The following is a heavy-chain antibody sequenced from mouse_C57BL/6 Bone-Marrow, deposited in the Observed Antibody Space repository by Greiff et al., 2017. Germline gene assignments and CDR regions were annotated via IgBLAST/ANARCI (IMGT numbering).Heavy chain of an antibody. Sequence: QVHVKQSGAELVKPGASVKISCKASGYAFSSYWMNWVKQRPGKGLEWIGQIYPGDGDTNYNGKFKGKATLTADKSSSTAYMQLSSLTSEDSAVYFCARDTTVVARYFDVWGTGTTVTVSS. CDR3: ARDTTVVARYFDV. CDR2: IYPGDGDT. V-gene: IGHV1-80*01. J-gene: IGHJ1*03. CDR1: GYAFSSYW. D-gene: IGHD1-1*01.